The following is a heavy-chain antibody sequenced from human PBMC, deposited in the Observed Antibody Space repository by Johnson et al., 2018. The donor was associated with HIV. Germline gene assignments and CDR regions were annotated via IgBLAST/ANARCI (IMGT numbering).Heavy chain of an antibody. CDR3: ASDLGRIGGATSETGPHAFDI. D-gene: IGHD1-26*01. J-gene: IGHJ3*02. CDR1: GFTFSRYA. Sequence: QVQLVESGGGVVQPGGSLTLSCAASGFTFSRYAMHWVRQAPGKGLEWVALISYDGSNQYYADSVKGRFTISRDNSENTLYLQMNSLRTEDTAVYYCASDLGRIGGATSETGPHAFDIWGQGTMVTVSS. CDR2: ISYDGSNQ. V-gene: IGHV3-30-3*01.